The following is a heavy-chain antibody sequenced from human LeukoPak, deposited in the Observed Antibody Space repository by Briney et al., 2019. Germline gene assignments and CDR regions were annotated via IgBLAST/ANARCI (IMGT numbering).Heavy chain of an antibody. CDR1: GYIFTGYY. D-gene: IGHD1-26*01. J-gene: IGHJ4*02. Sequence: ASVKVSCKASGYIFTGYYMHSVRQAPGQGLESMGWINPNSGGTNFAQKFQGRVTMTRDTSISTAYMDLSRLRSDDTAVYYCARSRIGSQFDFWGQGTLVIVSS. V-gene: IGHV1-2*02. CDR3: ARSRIGSQFDF. CDR2: INPNSGGT.